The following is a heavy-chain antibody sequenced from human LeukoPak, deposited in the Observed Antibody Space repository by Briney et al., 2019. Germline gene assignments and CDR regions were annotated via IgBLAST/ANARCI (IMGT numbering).Heavy chain of an antibody. CDR1: GFTVSSNY. Sequence: GGSLRLSRVASGFTVSSNYMSWVRQAPGKGLEWVSVIYSGGSTYYADSVKGRFTISRDNSKNTLYLQMNSLRAEDTAVYYCARYGDYNLDYWGQGTLVTVSS. D-gene: IGHD4-17*01. J-gene: IGHJ4*02. CDR2: IYSGGST. V-gene: IGHV3-66*01. CDR3: ARYGDYNLDY.